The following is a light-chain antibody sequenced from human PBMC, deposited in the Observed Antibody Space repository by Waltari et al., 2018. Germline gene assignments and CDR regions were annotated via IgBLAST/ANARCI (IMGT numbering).Light chain of an antibody. V-gene: IGKV3-15*01. CDR2: GAS. J-gene: IGKJ4*01. Sequence: EIVMTQSPATLSVSPGERATPSCRASQSVSSNLAWYQQKPGQAPRLLIYGASTRATGIPARFSGSGSGTEFTLTISSLQSEDFAVYYCQQYNNWPPLTSGGGTKVEIK. CDR3: QQYNNWPPLT. CDR1: QSVSSN.